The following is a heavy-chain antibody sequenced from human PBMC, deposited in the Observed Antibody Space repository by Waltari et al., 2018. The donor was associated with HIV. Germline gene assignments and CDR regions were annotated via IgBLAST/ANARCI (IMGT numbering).Heavy chain of an antibody. CDR1: DYTFSELT. Sequence: QVQLVQSVAEVKKPGASVKVSCKVSDYTFSELTIQWVRQAPGKGLEWMGSFDPQHGETIYAEEFQGRVSMTGDTSANTASMELRSLRSGDTAVYYCATDAGDLRFGAFDVWGQGTVVTVSS. CDR3: ATDAGDLRFGAFDV. CDR2: FDPQHGET. J-gene: IGHJ3*01. V-gene: IGHV1-24*01. D-gene: IGHD3-10*01.